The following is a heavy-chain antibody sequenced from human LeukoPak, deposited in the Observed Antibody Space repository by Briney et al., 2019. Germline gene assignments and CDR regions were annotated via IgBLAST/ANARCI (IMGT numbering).Heavy chain of an antibody. J-gene: IGHJ4*02. D-gene: IGHD1-26*01. Sequence: GGSLRLSCAASGFTFSSYWMHWVRQAPGKGLEWVSAFSPSGGGTYYADSVKGRFTISRDNSKNTLYLQMNSLRAEDTAVYYCARALRIYYYFDYWGQEALVTVSS. V-gene: IGHV3-23*01. CDR2: FSPSGGGT. CDR1: GFTFSSYW. CDR3: ARALRIYYYFDY.